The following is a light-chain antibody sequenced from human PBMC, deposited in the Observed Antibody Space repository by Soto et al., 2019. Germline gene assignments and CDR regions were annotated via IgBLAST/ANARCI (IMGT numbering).Light chain of an antibody. CDR2: AAS. CDR1: EDISTW. V-gene: IGKV1-12*01. Sequence: DIQMTQSPSSVSASVVDRVTITCRSSEDISTWLAWYQQKPGKAPKLLIYAASSLQSGVPSRFSGSGSGTDFTLTISSLQPDDFATYYCQQYKSYWTFGQGTKVDIK. J-gene: IGKJ1*01. CDR3: QQYKSYWT.